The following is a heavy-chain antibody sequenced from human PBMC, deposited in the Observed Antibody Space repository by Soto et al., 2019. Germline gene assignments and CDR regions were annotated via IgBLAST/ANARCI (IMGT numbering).Heavy chain of an antibody. CDR2: IIPIFGTA. CDR3: AGREGCSSTSCYAPTYYYYGMDV. Sequence: ASVKVSCKASGGTFSSYAISWVRQAPGQGLEWMGGIIPIFGTANYAQKFQGRVTITADESTSTAYMELSSLRSEDTAVYYCAGREGCSSTSCYAPTYYYYGMDVWGQGTTVTVSS. V-gene: IGHV1-69*13. CDR1: GGTFSSYA. D-gene: IGHD2-2*01. J-gene: IGHJ6*02.